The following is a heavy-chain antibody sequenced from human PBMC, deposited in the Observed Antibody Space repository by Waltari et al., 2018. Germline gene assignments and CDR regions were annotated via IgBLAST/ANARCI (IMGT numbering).Heavy chain of an antibody. V-gene: IGHV1-18*01. D-gene: IGHD1-26*01. CDR2: ISAYNGNT. CDR3: ARDPHLSSVSYREVEFDY. Sequence: QVQLVQSGAEVKKPGASVKVSCKASGYTFTSYGISWVRQAPGQGLEWMGWISAYNGNTNYAQKLQGRVTMTTDTSTSTAYMELRSLRSDDTAVYYCARDPHLSSVSYREVEFDYWGQGTLVTVSS. J-gene: IGHJ4*02. CDR1: GYTFTSYG.